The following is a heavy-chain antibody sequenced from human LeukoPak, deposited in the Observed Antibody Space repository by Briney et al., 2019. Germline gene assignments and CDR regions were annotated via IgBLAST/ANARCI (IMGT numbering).Heavy chain of an antibody. Sequence: PGGSLRLSCAASGFTFSTNGMIWVRQAPGKGLEWVSGISRSGSPTYYADSVKGQFTISRDNSKNTLYLQMNSLRAEDTAVYYCAKGGDSNWYIDYWGQGTLVTVSS. CDR2: ISRSGSPT. D-gene: IGHD6-13*01. CDR3: AKGGDSNWYIDY. J-gene: IGHJ4*02. CDR1: GFTFSTNG. V-gene: IGHV3-23*01.